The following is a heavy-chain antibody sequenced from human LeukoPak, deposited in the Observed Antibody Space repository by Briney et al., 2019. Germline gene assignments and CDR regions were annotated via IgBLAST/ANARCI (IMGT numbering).Heavy chain of an antibody. CDR2: IDTKTGRP. D-gene: IGHD6-25*01. Sequence: ASVKVSCKASGYTFTGYYMHWVRQAPGQGLEWMGWIDTKTGRPTYAQGLTGLFVFSLDTSVSTTYLQISNLQAHDTAMFYCARGGYSRGQGSPFDYWGQGTLVTVSS. CDR3: ARGGYSRGQGSPFDY. V-gene: IGHV7-4-1*02. CDR1: GYTFTGYY. J-gene: IGHJ4*02.